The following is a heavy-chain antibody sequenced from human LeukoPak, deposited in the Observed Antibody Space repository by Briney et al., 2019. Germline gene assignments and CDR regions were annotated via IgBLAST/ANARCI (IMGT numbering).Heavy chain of an antibody. D-gene: IGHD2-15*01. Sequence: GASVKVSCKASGYTFSSYGISWVRQAPGQGLAWMGWISGYNGNTNYVQKFQGRVTMTSDTSTSTAYMELRSLRSDDTAVYYCAREILGYCSGGNCYEGDYWGQGTLVTVSS. CDR2: ISGYNGNT. V-gene: IGHV1-18*01. CDR3: AREILGYCSGGNCYEGDY. J-gene: IGHJ4*02. CDR1: GYTFSSYG.